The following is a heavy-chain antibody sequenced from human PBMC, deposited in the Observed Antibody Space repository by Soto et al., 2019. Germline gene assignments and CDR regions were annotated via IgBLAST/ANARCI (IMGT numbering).Heavy chain of an antibody. D-gene: IGHD6-13*01. J-gene: IGHJ5*02. CDR1: GFTFSSYG. Sequence: GGSLRLSCAASGFTFSSYGMHWVRQAPGKGLEWVAVISYDGSNKYYADSVKGRFTISRDNSKNTLYLQMNSLRAEDTAVYYCAKAPYSSSWSDNRFAPWGQGTLVTVSS. CDR3: AKAPYSSSWSDNRFAP. V-gene: IGHV3-30*18. CDR2: ISYDGSNK.